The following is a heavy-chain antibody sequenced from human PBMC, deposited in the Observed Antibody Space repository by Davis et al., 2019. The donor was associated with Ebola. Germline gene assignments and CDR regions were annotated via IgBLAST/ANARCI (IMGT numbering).Heavy chain of an antibody. Sequence: SETLSLTCTVSGGSISSYYWSWIRQPPGKGLEWIGYIYYSGSTNYNPSLKSRVTISVDTSKNQFSLKLSSVTAADTAVYYCARYPYPTGFDYWGQGTLVTVSS. CDR1: GGSISSYY. CDR2: IYYSGST. D-gene: IGHD4-17*01. V-gene: IGHV4-59*01. CDR3: ARYPYPTGFDY. J-gene: IGHJ4*02.